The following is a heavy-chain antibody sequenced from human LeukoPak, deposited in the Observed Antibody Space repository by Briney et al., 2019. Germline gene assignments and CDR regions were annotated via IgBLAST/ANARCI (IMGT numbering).Heavy chain of an antibody. CDR3: GRGERRHYRYFDL. CDR2: ISGVGGST. V-gene: IGHV3-43*02. Sequence: GGSLRLSCAASGFTFNDYAMHWVRQPPGKGLEWVSLISGVGGSTYYADSVKGRFTISRDNSKNSLYMQMNSLRTEDTAFYYCGRGERRHYRYFDLWGRGTLVTVSS. J-gene: IGHJ2*01. CDR1: GFTFNDYA. D-gene: IGHD3-16*01.